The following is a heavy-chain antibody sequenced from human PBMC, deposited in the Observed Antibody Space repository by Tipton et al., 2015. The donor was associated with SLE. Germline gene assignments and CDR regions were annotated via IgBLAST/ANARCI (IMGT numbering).Heavy chain of an antibody. CDR2: IYHTGSS. D-gene: IGHD3-16*01. CDR1: AGSISSHY. V-gene: IGHV4-59*11. J-gene: IGHJ6*02. Sequence: TLSLTCTVSAGSISSHYWSWIRQPPGKGLEWIGYIYHTGSSNYNPSLKSRVTISVATSKNQFSLKLSSVTAADTAVYYCARMSWGASPYCYYGMDVWGQGTTVTVSS. CDR3: ARMSWGASPYCYYGMDV.